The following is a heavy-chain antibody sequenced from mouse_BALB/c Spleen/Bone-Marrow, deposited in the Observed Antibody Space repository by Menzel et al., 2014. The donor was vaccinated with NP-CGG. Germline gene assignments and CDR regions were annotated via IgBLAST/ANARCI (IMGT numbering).Heavy chain of an antibody. V-gene: IGHV1-9*01. CDR2: ILPGSGST. CDR1: GYTFSSYW. D-gene: IGHD2-10*01. CDR3: ARAYYVNYDAMDY. J-gene: IGHJ4*01. Sequence: QVQLQQSGAELMKPGASMKISCKATGYTFSSYWIVWVKQRPGHGLEWIGEILPGSGSTNYNERFKGKATFTADTSSNTAYMQLSSLTSEDSAVYYCARAYYVNYDAMDYWGQGTSVTVSS.